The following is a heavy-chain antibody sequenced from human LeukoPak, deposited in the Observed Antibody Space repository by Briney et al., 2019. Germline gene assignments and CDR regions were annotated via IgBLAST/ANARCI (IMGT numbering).Heavy chain of an antibody. CDR2: IYYSGST. CDR1: GGSISSGC. J-gene: IGHJ2*01. V-gene: IGHV4-59*01. CDR3: ARGSPLDWYFDL. Sequence: PSETLSLTCTVSGGSISSGCWNWIRQPPGKGLEWIGYIYYSGSTKYNPSLMSRVTISVDTSKNQFSLRLTSVTAADTAVYYCARGSPLDWYFDLWGRGTLVSVSS.